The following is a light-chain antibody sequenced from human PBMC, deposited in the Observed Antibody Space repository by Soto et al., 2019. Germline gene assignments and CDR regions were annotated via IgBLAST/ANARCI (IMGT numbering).Light chain of an antibody. CDR2: EGS. J-gene: IGLJ1*01. Sequence: QSVLTQPASVSGSPGQAIPISCTGTSSDVGSYNLVSWYQQQPGKAPKLLIYEGSKRPSGVSNRFSGSKSGNTASLTISGIQAEHEADYYCCSYAGSSTYVFVTGTKVTVL. CDR3: CSYAGSSTYV. CDR1: SSDVGSYNL. V-gene: IGLV2-23*01.